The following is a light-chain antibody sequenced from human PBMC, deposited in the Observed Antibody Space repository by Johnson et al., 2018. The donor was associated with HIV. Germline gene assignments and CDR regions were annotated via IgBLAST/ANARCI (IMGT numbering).Light chain of an antibody. V-gene: IGLV1-51*02. CDR1: SSNIGNNY. CDR2: ENN. J-gene: IGLJ1*01. CDR3: GTWDSGLRGC. Sequence: QSALTQPPSVSAAPGQKVTISCSGSSSNIGNNYVSWYQQLPGTAPKLLIYENNKRPSGIPDRFSGSKSGTSTTLAITGLQPGDEAEYYCGTWDSGLRGCFGTGTKFTVL.